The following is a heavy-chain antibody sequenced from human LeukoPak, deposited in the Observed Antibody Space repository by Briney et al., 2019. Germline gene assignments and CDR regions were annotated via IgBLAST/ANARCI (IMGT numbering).Heavy chain of an antibody. Sequence: SETLSLTCTVSGYSISSGYYWGWIRQPPGKGLEWIGSIYHSGSTYYNPSLKSRVTISVDTSKNQFSLKLSSVTAADTAVYYCARLYSGYGSFDYWGQGTLVTVSS. D-gene: IGHD5-12*01. V-gene: IGHV4-38-2*02. J-gene: IGHJ4*02. CDR3: ARLYSGYGSFDY. CDR2: IYHSGST. CDR1: GYSISSGYY.